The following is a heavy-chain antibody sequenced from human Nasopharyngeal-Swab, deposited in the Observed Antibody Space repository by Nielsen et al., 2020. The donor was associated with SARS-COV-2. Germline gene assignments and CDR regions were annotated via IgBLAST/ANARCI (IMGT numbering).Heavy chain of an antibody. D-gene: IGHD3-10*01. V-gene: IGHV4-34*01. J-gene: IGHJ4*02. Sequence: SETLSLTCAVYGGSFSGYYWSWIRKLPGKGLEWIGEINHSGSTNYNPSLKSPVTISVDTSKNQFSLKLSSVTAADTAVYYCARGLFLYYYGSGSGGSYDYWGQGTLVTVSS. CDR2: INHSGST. CDR3: ARGLFLYYYGSGSGGSYDY. CDR1: GGSFSGYY.